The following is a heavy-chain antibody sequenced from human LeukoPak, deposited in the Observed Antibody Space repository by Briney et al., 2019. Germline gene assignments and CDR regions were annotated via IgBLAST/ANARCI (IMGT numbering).Heavy chain of an antibody. V-gene: IGHV3-43*01. Sequence: PGGSLRLSCAAAGFTFDRYTMHWVRQPPGKGLEWVSLINWDGGTTYYADSVKGRFTISGDNNKNSLYLQMNSLRTEDTALYYCAKDIGCSSTACYIDSWGQGTLVTVSS. D-gene: IGHD2-2*02. CDR2: INWDGGTT. CDR3: AKDIGCSSTACYIDS. CDR1: GFTFDRYT. J-gene: IGHJ4*02.